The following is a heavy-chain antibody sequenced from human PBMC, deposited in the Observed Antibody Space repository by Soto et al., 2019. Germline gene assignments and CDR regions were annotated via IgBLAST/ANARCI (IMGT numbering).Heavy chain of an antibody. CDR3: ARDLWFGEDTEHEFDY. V-gene: IGHV1-18*01. J-gene: IGHJ4*02. CDR2: ISAYNGNT. Sequence: QVQLVQSGAEVKKPGASVKVSCKASGYTFTSYGISWVRQAPGQGLEWMGWISAYNGNTNYAQKLQGRVTMTTDTSTSTAYMELRSLRSDDTAVYSCARDLWFGEDTEHEFDYWGQGTLVTVSS. CDR1: GYTFTSYG. D-gene: IGHD3-10*01.